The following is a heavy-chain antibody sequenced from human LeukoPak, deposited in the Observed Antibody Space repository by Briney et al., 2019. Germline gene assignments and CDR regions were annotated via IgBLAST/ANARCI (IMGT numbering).Heavy chain of an antibody. V-gene: IGHV3-11*04. CDR1: GFTFSDYY. CDR2: ISSSGSTI. D-gene: IGHD3-22*01. CDR3: AREAPDYYDSSRGDAFDI. Sequence: GGSLRLSCAASGFTFSDYYMSWIRQAPGKGLEWVSYISSSGSTIYYADSVKGRFTISRDNSKNTLYLQMNSLRAEDTAVYYCAREAPDYYDSSRGDAFDIWGQGTMVTVSS. J-gene: IGHJ3*02.